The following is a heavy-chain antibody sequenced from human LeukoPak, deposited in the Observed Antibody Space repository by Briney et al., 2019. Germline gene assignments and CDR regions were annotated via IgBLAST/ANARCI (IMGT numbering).Heavy chain of an antibody. J-gene: IGHJ6*02. CDR1: GGSISSYY. CDR3: TGANLDYYGMDV. V-gene: IGHV4-59*01. D-gene: IGHD4/OR15-4a*01. Sequence: TSETLSLTCTFSGGSISSYYWSWIRQPPGKGLEWIGYIYYSGSTNYNPSLKSRVTISVDTSRNQFSLKLSSVTAADTAVYYCTGANLDYYGMDVWGQGTTVTVSS. CDR2: IYYSGST.